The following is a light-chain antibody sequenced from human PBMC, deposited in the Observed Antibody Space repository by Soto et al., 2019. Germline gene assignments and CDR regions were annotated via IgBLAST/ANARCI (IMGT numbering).Light chain of an antibody. CDR2: DTS. CDR3: QQYSNWPPIT. V-gene: IGKV3-15*01. Sequence: EIVLTQSPGTLSLSPGERATPSCRASQSVSSSYLAWYQQKPGQAPRLLIYDTSTRATGIPARFSGSGSGTEFTLTISSLQSEDFAVYYCQQYSNWPPITFGQGTRLEIK. CDR1: QSVSSSY. J-gene: IGKJ5*01.